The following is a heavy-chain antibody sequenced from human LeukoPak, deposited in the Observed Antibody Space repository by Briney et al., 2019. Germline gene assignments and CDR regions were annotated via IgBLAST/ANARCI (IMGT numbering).Heavy chain of an antibody. CDR3: ARDDEGRYYYGSGSYYDY. CDR2: ISSSSSYI. V-gene: IGHV3-21*01. CDR1: GVTFSSYS. D-gene: IGHD3-10*01. J-gene: IGHJ4*02. Sequence: GGSLRLSCAASGVTFSSYSMNSVRQAPGKGLEWVSSISSSSSYIYYADSVKGRFTISRDNAKNSLYLQMNSLRAEDTAVYYCARDDEGRYYYGSGSYYDYWGQGTLVTVSS.